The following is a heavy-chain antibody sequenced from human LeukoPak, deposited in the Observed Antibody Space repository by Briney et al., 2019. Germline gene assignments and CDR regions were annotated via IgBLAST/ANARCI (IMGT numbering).Heavy chain of an antibody. Sequence: PGRSLRLSRAASGFTFSSYGMHWVRQAPGKGLEGVAVISYDGSNKYYADSVKGRFTISRDNSKSTLYLQMNSLRAEDTAVYYCAKVHSSGFFDYWGQGTLVTVSS. V-gene: IGHV3-30*18. CDR3: AKVHSSGFFDY. D-gene: IGHD6-19*01. CDR2: ISYDGSNK. CDR1: GFTFSSYG. J-gene: IGHJ4*02.